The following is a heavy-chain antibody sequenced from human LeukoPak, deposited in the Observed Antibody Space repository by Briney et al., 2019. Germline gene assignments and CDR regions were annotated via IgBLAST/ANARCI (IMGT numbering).Heavy chain of an antibody. CDR2: INHSGST. V-gene: IGHV4-34*01. J-gene: IGHJ4*02. D-gene: IGHD4-23*01. CDR1: GGSFSGYY. CDR3: ASYYGGNFYFDY. Sequence: SQTLSLTCAVYGGSFSGYYWSWIRQPPGKGLEWIGEINHSGSTNYNPSLKSRVTISVDTSKNQFSLKLSSVTAADTAVYYCASYYGGNFYFDYWGQGTLVTVSS.